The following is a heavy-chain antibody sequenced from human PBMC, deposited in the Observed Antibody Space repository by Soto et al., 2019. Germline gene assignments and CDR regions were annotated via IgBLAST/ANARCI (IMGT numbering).Heavy chain of an antibody. Sequence: ASMKVSCKASGGTFSSYAISWVRQAPGQGLEWMGGIIPIFGTANYAQKFQGRVTITADESTSTAYMELSSLRSEDTAVYYCARDPTGYSYGPRGAFDIWGQGTMVTVSS. J-gene: IGHJ3*02. CDR2: IIPIFGTA. CDR3: ARDPTGYSYGPRGAFDI. D-gene: IGHD5-18*01. V-gene: IGHV1-69*13. CDR1: GGTFSSYA.